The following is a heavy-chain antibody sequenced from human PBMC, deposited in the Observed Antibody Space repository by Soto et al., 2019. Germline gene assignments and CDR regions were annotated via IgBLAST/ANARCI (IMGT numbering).Heavy chain of an antibody. CDR3: ARVQYMAMVTLDAFDI. V-gene: IGHV1-69*01. Sequence: QVQLVQSGAEVKKPGSSVKVSCKASGGTFSSYAISWVRQAPGQGLEWMGGIIPIFGTANYAQKFQGRVTITADESTSTAYMELSSLRSEDTAGYYCARVQYMAMVTLDAFDIWGQGTMVTVSS. J-gene: IGHJ3*02. CDR1: GGTFSSYA. CDR2: IIPIFGTA. D-gene: IGHD5-18*01.